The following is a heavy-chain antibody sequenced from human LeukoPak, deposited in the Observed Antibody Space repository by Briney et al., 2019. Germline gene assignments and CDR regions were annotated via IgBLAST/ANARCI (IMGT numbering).Heavy chain of an antibody. CDR1: GFMFNGYSM. D-gene: IGHD5-12*01. Sequence: GSLRLSCAASGFMFNGYSMTWVRQPPGKGLEWIGEIYHSGSTNYNPSLKSRVTISVDKSKNQFSLKLSSVTAADTAVYYCARDRYSGYGGSPLDYWGQGTLVTVSS. CDR3: ARDRYSGYGGSPLDY. CDR2: IYHSGST. V-gene: IGHV4-4*02. J-gene: IGHJ4*02.